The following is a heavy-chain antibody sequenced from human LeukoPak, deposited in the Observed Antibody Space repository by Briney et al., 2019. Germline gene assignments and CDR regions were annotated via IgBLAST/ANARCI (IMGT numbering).Heavy chain of an antibody. D-gene: IGHD3-22*01. CDR2: ITSKTDGGTT. CDR3: TTDLGRALVVVSGDY. V-gene: IGHV3-15*01. J-gene: IGHJ4*02. CDR1: GFTFSNAW. Sequence: GGSLRLSCAASGFTFSNAWVSWVRQAPGKGLEWVGRITSKTDGGTTDYAAPVKGRFTISRDDSKNTLYLQMNSLKTEDTAVYYCTTDLGRALVVVSGDYWGQGTLVTVSS.